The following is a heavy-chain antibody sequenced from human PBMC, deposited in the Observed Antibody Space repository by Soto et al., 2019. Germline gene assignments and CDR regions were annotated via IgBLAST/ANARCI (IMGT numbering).Heavy chain of an antibody. V-gene: IGHV1-69*13. CDR1: GGTFSSYA. J-gene: IGHJ6*02. D-gene: IGHD6-13*01. Sequence: SVKVSCKASGGTFSSYAISWVRQAPGQGLEWMGGIIPIFGTANYAQKFQGRVTITADESTSTAYMELSSLRSEDTAVFYFAAVLWSTQQLEYYYGMDVWGQGTTVTVSS. CDR2: IIPIFGTA. CDR3: AAVLWSTQQLEYYYGMDV.